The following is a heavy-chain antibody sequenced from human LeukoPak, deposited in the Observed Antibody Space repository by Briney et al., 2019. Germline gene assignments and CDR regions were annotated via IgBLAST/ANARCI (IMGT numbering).Heavy chain of an antibody. J-gene: IGHJ4*02. CDR2: ITGSGGST. CDR1: ASTFISYA. CDR3: SKGSNSGRREFNY. Sequence: PGPSLRLACSPSASTFISYATSSVRHAPGKGLGWVSAITGSGGSTSYADSVKGRFPFPRENSKNTLFLKMNRLRAECTALYYWSKGSNSGRREFNYWGQGTLGTVSS. V-gene: IGHV3-23*01. D-gene: IGHD5-12*01.